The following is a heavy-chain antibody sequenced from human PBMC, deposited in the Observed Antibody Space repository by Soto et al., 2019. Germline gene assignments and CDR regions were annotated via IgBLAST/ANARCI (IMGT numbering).Heavy chain of an antibody. CDR3: GRVGQYDFWSGPMGGNWFDP. CDR2: IYYSGST. J-gene: IGHJ5*02. CDR1: GGSISSYY. V-gene: IGHV4-59*01. Sequence: SETLSLTCTVSGGSISSYYWSWIRQPPGKGLEWIGYIYYSGSTNYNPSLKSRVTISVDTSKNQFSLKLSSVTAADTAVYHCGRVGQYDFWSGPMGGNWFDPWGQGTLVTAS. D-gene: IGHD3-3*01.